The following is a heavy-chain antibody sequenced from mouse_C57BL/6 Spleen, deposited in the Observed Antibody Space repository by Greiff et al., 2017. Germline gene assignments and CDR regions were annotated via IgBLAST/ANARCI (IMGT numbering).Heavy chain of an antibody. CDR1: GYTFTSYW. CDR2: IDPSDSYT. Sequence: VQLQQPGAELVKPGASVKLSCKASGYTFTSYWMQWVKQRPGQGLEWIGEIDPSDSYTNYNQKFKGKATLTVDTSSSTAYMQLSSLTSEDSAVYYCASGVTTGAYWGQGTLVTVSA. J-gene: IGHJ3*01. CDR3: ASGVTTGAY. D-gene: IGHD1-1*01. V-gene: IGHV1-50*01.